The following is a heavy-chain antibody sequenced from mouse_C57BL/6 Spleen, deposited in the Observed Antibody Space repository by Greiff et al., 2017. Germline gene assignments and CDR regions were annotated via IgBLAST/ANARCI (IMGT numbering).Heavy chain of an antibody. CDR3: TTATTAYAIDY. CDR2: IDPENGDT. V-gene: IGHV14-4*01. CDR1: GFNIKDDY. Sequence: VQLQQSGAELVRPGASVKLSCTASGFNIKDDYMHWVKQRPEQGLEWIGWIDPENGDTEYASKFQGKATITADTSSNTAYLQLSSLTSEDTAVYYCTTATTAYAIDYWGQGTSVTVSS. D-gene: IGHD1-2*01. J-gene: IGHJ4*01.